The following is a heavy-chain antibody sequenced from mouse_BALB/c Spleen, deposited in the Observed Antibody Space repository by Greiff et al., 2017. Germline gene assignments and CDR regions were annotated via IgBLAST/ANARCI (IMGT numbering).Heavy chain of an antibody. J-gene: IGHJ4*01. Sequence: EVKLVESGGGLVQPGGSRKLSCAASGFTFSSFGMHWVRQAPEKGLEWVAYISSGSSTIYYADTVKGRFTISRDNPKNTLFLQMTSLRSEDTAMYYCARYYYGSSLYYAMYYWGQGTSVTVSS. D-gene: IGHD1-1*01. V-gene: IGHV5-17*02. CDR2: ISSGSSTI. CDR3: ARYYYGSSLYYAMYY. CDR1: GFTFSSFG.